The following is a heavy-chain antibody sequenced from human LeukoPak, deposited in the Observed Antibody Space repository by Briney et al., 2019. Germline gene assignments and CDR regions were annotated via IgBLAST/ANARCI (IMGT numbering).Heavy chain of an antibody. CDR3: ARQRDSSGWYRDAFYI. D-gene: IGHD6-19*01. J-gene: IGHJ3*02. V-gene: IGHV4-59*08. Sequence: SETLSLTCTVSGGPISSYYWSWIRQPPGKGLEWIGYIYYSGSTNYNPSLKSRVTISVDTSKNQFSLKLSSVTAADTAVYYCARQRDSSGWYRDAFYIWGQGTMVTVSS. CDR2: IYYSGST. CDR1: GGPISSYY.